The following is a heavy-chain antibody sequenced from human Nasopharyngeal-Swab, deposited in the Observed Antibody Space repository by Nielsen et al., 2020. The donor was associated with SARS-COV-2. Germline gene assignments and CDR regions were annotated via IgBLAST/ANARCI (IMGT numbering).Heavy chain of an antibody. Sequence: GGSLRLSCAASGFTFSDYYMSWIRQAPGKGLEWVSYISSSSSYTNYADSVKGRFTISRDNAKNSLYLQMNSLRAEDTAVYYCARDSMPHCSSTSCRKYGMGVWGQGTTVTVSS. CDR3: ARDSMPHCSSTSCRKYGMGV. J-gene: IGHJ6*02. CDR1: GFTFSDYY. D-gene: IGHD2-2*01. CDR2: ISSSSSYT. V-gene: IGHV3-11*05.